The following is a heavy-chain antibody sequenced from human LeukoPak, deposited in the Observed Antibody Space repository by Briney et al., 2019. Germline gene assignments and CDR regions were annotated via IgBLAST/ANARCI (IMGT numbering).Heavy chain of an antibody. Sequence: GASVKVSCKASGYTFTSYYMHWVRQAPGQGLEWMGLINPSGGSTSYAQKFQGRVTMTRDTSTSTVYMELSSLRSEDTAVYYRASESGGYCSGGSCLGEYYYYMDVWGKGTTVTISS. J-gene: IGHJ6*03. CDR2: INPSGGST. D-gene: IGHD2-15*01. V-gene: IGHV1-46*01. CDR3: ASESGGYCSGGSCLGEYYYYMDV. CDR1: GYTFTSYY.